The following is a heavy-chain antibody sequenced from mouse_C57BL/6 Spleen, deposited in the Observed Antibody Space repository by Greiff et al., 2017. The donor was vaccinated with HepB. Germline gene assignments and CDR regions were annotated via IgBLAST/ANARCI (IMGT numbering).Heavy chain of an antibody. D-gene: IGHD1-1*01. V-gene: IGHV1-61*01. CDR1: GYTFTSYW. CDR3: ARVGNYYGSSPAWFAY. Sequence: QVQLQQPGAELVRPGSSVKLSCKASGYTFTSYWMAWVKQRPGQGLEWIGNIYPSDSETHYNQKFKDKATLTVDKSSSTAYMQLSSLTSEDSAVYYCARVGNYYGSSPAWFAYWGQGTLVTVSA. CDR2: IYPSDSET. J-gene: IGHJ3*01.